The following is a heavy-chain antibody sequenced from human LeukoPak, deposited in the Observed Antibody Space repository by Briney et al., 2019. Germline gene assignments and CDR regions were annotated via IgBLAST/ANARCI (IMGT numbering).Heavy chain of an antibody. Sequence: SVKVSCKASGGTFSSYAISWVRQAPGQGLEWMGGIIPIFGTANYAQKFQGRVTVTADESTSTAYMELSSLRSEDTAVYYCARVGPRYSSSWYGGAFDIWGQGTMVTVSS. J-gene: IGHJ3*02. CDR1: GGTFSSYA. D-gene: IGHD6-13*01. CDR3: ARVGPRYSSSWYGGAFDI. V-gene: IGHV1-69*13. CDR2: IIPIFGTA.